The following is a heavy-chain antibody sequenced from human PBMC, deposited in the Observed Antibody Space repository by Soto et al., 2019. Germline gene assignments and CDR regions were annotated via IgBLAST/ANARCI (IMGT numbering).Heavy chain of an antibody. Sequence: GGSLRLSCAASGFTFSSYGMHWVRQAPGKGLEWVAVIWYDGSNKYYADSVKGRFTISRDNSKNTLYLQMNSLRAEDTAVYYCARDLVGRYWFGVYYYYGMHVSGQGTTVAVYS. V-gene: IGHV3-33*01. CDR3: ARDLVGRYWFGVYYYYGMHV. CDR1: GFTFSSYG. CDR2: IWYDGSNK. J-gene: IGHJ6*02. D-gene: IGHD1-26*01.